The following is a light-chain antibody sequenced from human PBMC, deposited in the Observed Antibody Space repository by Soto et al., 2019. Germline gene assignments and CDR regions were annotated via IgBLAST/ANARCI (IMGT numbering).Light chain of an antibody. Sequence: MTQSPSTLSASVGDRVTITCRASQSVSSNLAWYQQKPGQAPRLLIYDASTRATDFPARFSGSGSGTDFTLTISSLQSEDFAVYYCQQYNNWPLYTFGQGTKLEIK. CDR3: QQYNNWPLYT. CDR2: DAS. CDR1: QSVSSN. J-gene: IGKJ2*01. V-gene: IGKV3-15*01.